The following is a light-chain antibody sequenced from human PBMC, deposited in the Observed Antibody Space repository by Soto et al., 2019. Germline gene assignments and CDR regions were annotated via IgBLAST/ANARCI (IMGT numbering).Light chain of an antibody. J-gene: IGKJ5*01. Sequence: DIQMTQSPSTLSASVGDRVTITCRASQSVSAWLAWYQQKPGKAPKFLMYDVSTLESGVPLRFSGSGSGTEFTLTINSLQPDDFATYYCQQYNTYSTFGQGTRREIK. V-gene: IGKV1-5*01. CDR1: QSVSAW. CDR2: DVS. CDR3: QQYNTYST.